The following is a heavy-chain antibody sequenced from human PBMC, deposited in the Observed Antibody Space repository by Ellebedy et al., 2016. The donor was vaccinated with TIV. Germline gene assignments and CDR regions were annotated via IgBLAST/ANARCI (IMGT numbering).Heavy chain of an antibody. V-gene: IGHV3-7*01. D-gene: IGHD4-17*01. CDR3: ATDGSYGDYRFPAHAFTM. Sequence: GGSLRLSCAASGFSFSSYWMSWVRQAPGKGLEWVANIRQDGNDIYYVDSVRGRFTISRDNAKNSLYLQMNSLRAEDTSVYYCATDGSYGDYRFPAHAFTMWGQGTMVTVSS. J-gene: IGHJ3*02. CDR2: IRQDGNDI. CDR1: GFSFSSYW.